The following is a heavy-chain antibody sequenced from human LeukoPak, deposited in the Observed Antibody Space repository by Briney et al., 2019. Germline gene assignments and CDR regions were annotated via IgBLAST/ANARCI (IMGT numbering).Heavy chain of an antibody. J-gene: IGHJ3*02. CDR3: AGDRKHNGLDAFDI. Sequence: ASVKVSCKASGGTFSSYAISWVRQAPGQGLEWMGRIIPIFGIANYAQKFQGRVTITADKSTSTAYMELSSLRSEDTAVYYCAGDRKHNGLDAFDIWGQGTMVTVSS. V-gene: IGHV1-69*04. CDR2: IIPIFGIA. D-gene: IGHD2-21*01. CDR1: GGTFSSYA.